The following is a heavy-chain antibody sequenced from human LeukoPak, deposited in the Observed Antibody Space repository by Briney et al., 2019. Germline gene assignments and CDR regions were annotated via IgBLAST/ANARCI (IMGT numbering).Heavy chain of an antibody. V-gene: IGHV4-39*07. CDR2: IYYSGST. CDR3: ATDYDILTGPPGFDY. CDR1: GGSISSSSYY. Sequence: SETLSLTCTVSGGSISSSSYYWGWIRQPPGKGLEWVGSIYYSGSTYYNPSLKSRVTISVDTSKNQFSLKLSSVTAADTAVYYCATDYDILTGPPGFDYWGQGTLVTVSS. J-gene: IGHJ4*02. D-gene: IGHD3-9*01.